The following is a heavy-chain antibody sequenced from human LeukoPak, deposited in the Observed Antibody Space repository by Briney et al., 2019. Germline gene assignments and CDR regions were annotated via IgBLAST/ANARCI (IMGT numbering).Heavy chain of an antibody. CDR3: ARSPPSMVREYYFDY. V-gene: IGHV4-31*03. J-gene: IGHJ4*02. Sequence: SETLSLTCTVSGGSISSGGYYWSWIRQHPGKGLEWIGYIYYSGSAYYNPSLKSRVTISVDTSKNQFSLKLSSVTAADTAVYYCARSPPSMVREYYFDYWGQGTLVTVSS. D-gene: IGHD3-10*01. CDR1: GGSISSGGYY. CDR2: IYYSGSA.